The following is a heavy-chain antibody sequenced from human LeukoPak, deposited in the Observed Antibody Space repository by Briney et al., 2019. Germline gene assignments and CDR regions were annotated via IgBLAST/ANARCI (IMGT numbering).Heavy chain of an antibody. Sequence: GRSLRLSCAASGFTFSSYAMHWVRQAPGKGLEWVAFIRYDGSNKYYADSVKGRFTISRDNSKNTLYLQMNSLRAEDTAVYYCAAVYYGNYYYYYMDVWGKGTTVTISS. CDR1: GFTFSSYA. D-gene: IGHD3-10*01. J-gene: IGHJ6*03. V-gene: IGHV3-30*02. CDR2: IRYDGSNK. CDR3: AAVYYGNYYYYYMDV.